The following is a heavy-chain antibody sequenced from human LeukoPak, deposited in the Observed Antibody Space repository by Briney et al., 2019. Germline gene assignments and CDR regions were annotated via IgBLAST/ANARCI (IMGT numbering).Heavy chain of an antibody. CDR1: GYTFTSYY. D-gene: IGHD6-19*01. CDR3: ARTQYSSGWYGTQFDP. CDR2: INPSGGST. V-gene: IGHV1-46*01. Sequence: ASVKVSCKASGYTFTSYYMHWVRQAPGQGLEWMGIINPSGGSTSYAQKFQGRVTMTRDMPTSTVYMELSSLRSEDTAVYYCARTQYSSGWYGTQFDPWGQGTLVTVSS. J-gene: IGHJ5*02.